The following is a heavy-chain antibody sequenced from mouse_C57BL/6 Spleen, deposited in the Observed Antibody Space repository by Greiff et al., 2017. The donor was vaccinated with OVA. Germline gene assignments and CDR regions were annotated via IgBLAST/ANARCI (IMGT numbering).Heavy chain of an antibody. Sequence: QVQLQQPGAELVKPGASVKLSCKASGYTFTSYWMHWVKQRPGQGLEWIGMIHPNSGSTNYNEKFKSKATLTVDKSSSTAYLQLSSLTSEDSAVYYCAREGVYYPHDDYWGQGTTLTVSS. D-gene: IGHD2-1*01. CDR2: IHPNSGST. CDR1: GYTFTSYW. CDR3: AREGVYYPHDDY. J-gene: IGHJ2*01. V-gene: IGHV1-64*01.